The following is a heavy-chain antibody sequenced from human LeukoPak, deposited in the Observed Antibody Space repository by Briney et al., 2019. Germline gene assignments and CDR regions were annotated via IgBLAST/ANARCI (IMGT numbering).Heavy chain of an antibody. V-gene: IGHV4-4*02. Sequence: PSKTLSLTCGVSGGSIGSTNWWSWVRQPPGQGLEWIGEISLSGLTNYNPSLNSRVTVSLEKSKNQLSLNLTSLPAADTAVYYCSRENGAFSPFGYWGQGTLVTVPS. CDR3: SRENGAFSPFGY. D-gene: IGHD2-8*01. CDR1: GGSIGSTNW. CDR2: ISLSGLT. J-gene: IGHJ4*02.